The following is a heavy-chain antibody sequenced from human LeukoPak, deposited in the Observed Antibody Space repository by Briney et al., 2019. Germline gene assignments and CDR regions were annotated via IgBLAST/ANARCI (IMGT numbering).Heavy chain of an antibody. J-gene: IGHJ6*02. Sequence: PGGSLRLSCAASGFTFSSYSVNWVRQAPGKGLEWVSSISSSSSYIYYADSVKGRFTISRDNARNSLYLQMNSLRAEDTAVYYCARVPIDCSGGSCPWYYYGMDVWGQGTTVTVSS. D-gene: IGHD2-15*01. CDR2: ISSSSSYI. V-gene: IGHV3-21*01. CDR1: GFTFSSYS. CDR3: ARVPIDCSGGSCPWYYYGMDV.